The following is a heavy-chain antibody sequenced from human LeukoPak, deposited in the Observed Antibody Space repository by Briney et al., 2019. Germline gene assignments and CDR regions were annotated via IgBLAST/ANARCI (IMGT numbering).Heavy chain of an antibody. J-gene: IGHJ4*02. D-gene: IGHD6-19*01. CDR3: ARSVLRDSGWSFYFDS. Sequence: PGESLRLSCGVSGLLFRTYEMTWVRQAPGKGLEWLSSITASGTTIYYADSVRGRFRISRDNAKTSLFLHMNSLKSEDTGIYYCARSVLRDSGWSFYFDSWGQGTLVTVSS. V-gene: IGHV3-48*03. CDR2: ITASGTTI. CDR1: GLLFRTYE.